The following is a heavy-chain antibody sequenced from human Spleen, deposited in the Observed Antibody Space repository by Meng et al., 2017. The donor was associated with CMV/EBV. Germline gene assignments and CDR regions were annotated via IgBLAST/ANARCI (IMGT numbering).Heavy chain of an antibody. D-gene: IGHD2-2*01. V-gene: IGHV4-38-2*02. CDR1: GYSISSGYY. Sequence: GSLRLSCTVSGYSISSGYYWGWIRQPPGKDLEWIGSIHHSGSPHYNPSLKSRVTMSVDTSKNQFSLKLSSVTAADTAVYYCARAPSRMASHRGLGAFDIWGQGTMVTVSS. CDR2: IHHSGSP. J-gene: IGHJ3*02. CDR3: ARAPSRMASHRGLGAFDI.